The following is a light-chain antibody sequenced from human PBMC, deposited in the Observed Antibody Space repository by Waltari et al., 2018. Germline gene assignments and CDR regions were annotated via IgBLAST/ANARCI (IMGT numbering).Light chain of an antibody. J-gene: IGLJ2*01. CDR3: CSNVGSSVF. Sequence: QSALTQPASVSGSPGQSITISCTGFNSNVGSYNLFSWYQKHPGKAPKPLIYEGNRRPSGVANRFSGSKSDNTASLTLSGLQAEDEADYYCCSNVGSSVFFGGGTKLTVL. V-gene: IGLV2-23*03. CDR1: NSNVGSYNL. CDR2: EGN.